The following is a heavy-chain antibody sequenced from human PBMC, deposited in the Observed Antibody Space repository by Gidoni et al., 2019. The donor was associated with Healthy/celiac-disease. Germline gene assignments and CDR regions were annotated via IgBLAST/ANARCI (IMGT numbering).Heavy chain of an antibody. V-gene: IGHV6-1*01. Sequence: QVQLQQSGPGLVKPSQTLSLTCAISGDSVSSNSAAWNWIRQSPSRGLEWLGRTYYRSKWYNDYAVSVKSRITINPDTSKNQFSLQLNSVTPEDTAVYYCARESPGGGIVVVITTGWYFDLWGRGTLVTVSS. CDR2: TYYRSKWYN. CDR3: ARESPGGGIVVVITTGWYFDL. CDR1: GDSVSSNSAA. J-gene: IGHJ2*01. D-gene: IGHD3-22*01.